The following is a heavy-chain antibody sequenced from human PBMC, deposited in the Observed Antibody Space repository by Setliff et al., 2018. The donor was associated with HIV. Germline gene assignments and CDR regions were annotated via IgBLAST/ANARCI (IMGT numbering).Heavy chain of an antibody. J-gene: IGHJ6*02. Sequence: GGSLRLSCQASDLAFSSYAMSWVRQAPGKGLEWVSIASPSGGTTYYADSVKGRFTISRDNSKSTLYLQMNSLKTEDTAVYYCATDRVKNYTFWSGYYYHYDVDVWGQGTTVTVSS. CDR2: ASPSGGTT. CDR3: ATDRVKNYTFWSGYYYHYDVDV. CDR1: DLAFSSYA. V-gene: IGHV3-23*01. D-gene: IGHD3-3*01.